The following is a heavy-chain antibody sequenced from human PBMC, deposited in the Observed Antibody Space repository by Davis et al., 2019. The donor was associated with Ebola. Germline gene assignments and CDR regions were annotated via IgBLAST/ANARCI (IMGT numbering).Heavy chain of an antibody. CDR2: ISSSGSTI. Sequence: PGGSPRLSCAASGFTFSDYYMSWIRQAPGKGLEWVSYISSSGSTIYYADSVKGRFTISRDNAKNSLYLQMNSLRAEDSAVYYCARNLRDTSGYYLVRYWYFDLWGRGTLVTVSS. J-gene: IGHJ2*01. CDR1: GFTFSDYY. V-gene: IGHV3-11*01. CDR3: ARNLRDTSGYYLVRYWYFDL. D-gene: IGHD3-22*01.